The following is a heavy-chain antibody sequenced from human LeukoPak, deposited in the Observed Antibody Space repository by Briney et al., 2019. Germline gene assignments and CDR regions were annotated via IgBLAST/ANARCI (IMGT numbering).Heavy chain of an antibody. D-gene: IGHD3-22*01. Sequence: GGSLRLSCAASGFTFSSYAMSWVRQAPGEGLEWVSAISGSGGSTYYADSVKGRFTISRDNSKNTLYLQMNSLRAEDTAVYYCAKDRGYDSSGYYSGWDYWGQGTLVTVSS. CDR1: GFTFSSYA. J-gene: IGHJ4*02. CDR2: ISGSGGST. CDR3: AKDRGYDSSGYYSGWDY. V-gene: IGHV3-23*01.